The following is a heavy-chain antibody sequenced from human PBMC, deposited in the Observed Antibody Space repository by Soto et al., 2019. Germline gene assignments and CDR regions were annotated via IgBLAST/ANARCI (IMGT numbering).Heavy chain of an antibody. J-gene: IGHJ5*02. Sequence: ASVKVSCKASGYTFNIHAIHWVRQAPGQRLEWMGWINTGNGNTNYSQKFQGRVTITRDTSTSTAYMELRSLRSDDTAVYYCARVLRGVPTDWFDPWGQGTLVTVSS. CDR3: ARVLRGVPTDWFDP. V-gene: IGHV1-3*04. CDR1: GYTFNIHA. CDR2: INTGNGNT. D-gene: IGHD3-10*01.